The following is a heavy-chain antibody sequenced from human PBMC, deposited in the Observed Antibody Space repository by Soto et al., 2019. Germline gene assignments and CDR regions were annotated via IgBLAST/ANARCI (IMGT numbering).Heavy chain of an antibody. V-gene: IGHV3-30*18. Sequence: QVQLVESGGGVVQPGRSLRLSCAASGFTFSSYGMHWVRQAPGKGLEWVAVISYDGSNKYYADSVKGRFTISRDNSKNTLYLQMNSLRAEDTAVYYCAKHLLRHCRAYGMDVWGQGTTVTVSS. CDR3: AKHLLRHCRAYGMDV. CDR1: GFTFSSYG. J-gene: IGHJ6*02. CDR2: ISYDGSNK. D-gene: IGHD2-21*02.